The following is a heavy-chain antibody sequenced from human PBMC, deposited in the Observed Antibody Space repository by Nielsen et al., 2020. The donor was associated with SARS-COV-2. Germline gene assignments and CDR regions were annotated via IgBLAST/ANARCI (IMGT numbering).Heavy chain of an antibody. Sequence: WIRQPPGKGLEWIAYIYYSGSTNYNPSLKSRVTISVDTSKNQFSLRLSSVTAADTAVYYCAREDSSLPHFDPWGQGTLVTVSS. CDR2: IYYSGST. J-gene: IGHJ5*02. V-gene: IGHV4-59*01. D-gene: IGHD6-6*01. CDR3: AREDSSLPHFDP.